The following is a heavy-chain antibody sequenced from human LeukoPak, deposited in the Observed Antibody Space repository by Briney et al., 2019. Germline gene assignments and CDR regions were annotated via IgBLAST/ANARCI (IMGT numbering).Heavy chain of an antibody. J-gene: IGHJ4*02. D-gene: IGHD2-15*01. CDR2: IYSGDST. V-gene: IGHV3-53*01. CDR3: ARLVGITYFDY. CDR1: GLTFSSYA. Sequence: HPGGSLTLSCAPSGLTFSSYAMSWVRHPPGKGLEWVSVIYSGDSTYPADSVKGRLTISRDNSKNTLFLQMKTLSAEDTAVYYCARLVGITYFDYWGQGTL.